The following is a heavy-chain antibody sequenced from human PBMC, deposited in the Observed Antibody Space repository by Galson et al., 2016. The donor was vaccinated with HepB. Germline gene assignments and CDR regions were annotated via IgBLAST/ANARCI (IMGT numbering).Heavy chain of an antibody. D-gene: IGHD2-2*01. CDR1: GFKFNKYG. CDR2: VWHDGTQK. CDR3: ARDWGQDQPIDY. V-gene: IGHV3-33*01. Sequence: SLRLSCAASGFKFNKYGMHRVRQAPGKGLEWVAVVWHDGTQKDYAESVKGRFTISRDNSKNTLYLQMDSLRVEDTALYYCARDWGQDQPIDYWGQGTLVTVSS. J-gene: IGHJ4*02.